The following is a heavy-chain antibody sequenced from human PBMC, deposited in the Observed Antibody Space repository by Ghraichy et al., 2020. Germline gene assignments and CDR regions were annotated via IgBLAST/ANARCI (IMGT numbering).Heavy chain of an antibody. CDR3: AKGSRQQQLFHWFDP. Sequence: GGSLRLSCAASGFTFSSYAMSWVRQAPGKGLEWVSAISGSGGSTYYADSVKGRFTISRDNSKNTLYLQMNSLRAEDTAVYYCAKGSRQQQLFHWFDPWGQGTLVTVSS. J-gene: IGHJ5*02. V-gene: IGHV3-23*01. CDR1: GFTFSSYA. D-gene: IGHD6-13*01. CDR2: ISGSGGST.